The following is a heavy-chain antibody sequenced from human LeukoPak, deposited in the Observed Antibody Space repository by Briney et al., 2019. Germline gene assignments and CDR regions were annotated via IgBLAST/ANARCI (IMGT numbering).Heavy chain of an antibody. J-gene: IGHJ5*02. Sequence: PSETLSLTCAVYGGSFSGYYWSWIRQPPGKGLEWIGEINHSGSTNYNPSLKSRVTISVDTSKNQFSLKLSSVTAADTAVYYCAITQNYDILTGSPGWFDPWGQETLVTVSS. CDR1: GGSFSGYY. D-gene: IGHD3-9*01. CDR2: INHSGST. CDR3: AITQNYDILTGSPGWFDP. V-gene: IGHV4-34*01.